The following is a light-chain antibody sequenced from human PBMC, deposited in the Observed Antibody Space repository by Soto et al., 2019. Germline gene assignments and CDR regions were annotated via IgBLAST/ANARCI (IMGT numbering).Light chain of an antibody. V-gene: IGLV1-44*01. CDR1: TSNIGSKT. J-gene: IGLJ1*01. CDR2: SDD. CDR3: AAWDDSLTGDGSLTGCV. Sequence: QSVLTQAPSVSGTPGQRVTISCSGSTSNIGSKTVNWYQQLPGTAPRLLIYSDDQRPSEVPDRFSGSKSGTSASLAISGLQSEDEADYYCAAWDDSLTGDGSLTGCVFGSGTKVTVL.